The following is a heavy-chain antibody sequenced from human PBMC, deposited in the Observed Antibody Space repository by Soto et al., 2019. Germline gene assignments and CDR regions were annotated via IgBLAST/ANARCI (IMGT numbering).Heavy chain of an antibody. CDR3: TRRGRDGYNYYFDY. D-gene: IGHD5-12*01. CDR2: IKSKTDGGTT. Sequence: GGSLRLSCAASGFTFSNAWMSWVRQASGKGLEWVGRIKSKTDGGTTDYAASVKGRFTISRDDSKNTAYLQMNSLKTEDTAVYYCTRRGRDGYNYYFDYWGQGTLVTVSS. CDR1: GFTFSNAW. V-gene: IGHV3-15*01. J-gene: IGHJ4*02.